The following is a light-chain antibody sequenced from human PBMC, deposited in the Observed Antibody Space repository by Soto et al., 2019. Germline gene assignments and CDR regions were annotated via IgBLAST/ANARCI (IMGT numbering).Light chain of an antibody. CDR2: IAS. J-gene: IGKJ5*01. V-gene: IGKV1-9*01. Sequence: IQLTQSPSSLSASVGDRVAITCRASQGIRSYLAWYQQKPGEAPKLLISIASSLQSGVPSRFSGSGSGTDFVLTISSLQPEDSATYYCQQRDSMPITLCQGTRLELK. CDR1: QGIRSY. CDR3: QQRDSMPIT.